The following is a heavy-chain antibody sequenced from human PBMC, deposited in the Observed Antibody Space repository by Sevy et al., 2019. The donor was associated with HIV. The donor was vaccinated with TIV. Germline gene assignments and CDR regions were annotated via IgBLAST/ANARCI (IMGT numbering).Heavy chain of an antibody. Sequence: SLRLSCTTSGFTFGDYAMNCVRQAPGKGLEWVAFLKSKADGGTVDHAASVKGRFTISRDDSKSIAYLQMNDLTTEDTGVYYCTRWKRLQSIFDYWGQGAMVTVSS. J-gene: IGHJ4*02. CDR1: GFTFGDYA. V-gene: IGHV3-49*04. D-gene: IGHD1-1*01. CDR3: TRWKRLQSIFDY. CDR2: LKSKADGGTV.